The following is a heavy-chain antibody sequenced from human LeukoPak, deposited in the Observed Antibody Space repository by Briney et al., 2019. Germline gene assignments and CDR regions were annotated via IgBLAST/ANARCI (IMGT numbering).Heavy chain of an antibody. D-gene: IGHD3-22*01. J-gene: IGHJ4*02. CDR3: ARGRGDSKGTSFDF. CDR1: GGSMNNYY. Sequence: PSETLSLTCTVSGGSMNNYYWSRIRQSPGKGLEWIGYIYHTGSATYKPSLKSRVTLSLDTSKNQFSLKLSSVTAADTAVYYCARGRGDSKGTSFDFWGQGTLVTVSS. CDR2: IYHTGSA. V-gene: IGHV4-59*01.